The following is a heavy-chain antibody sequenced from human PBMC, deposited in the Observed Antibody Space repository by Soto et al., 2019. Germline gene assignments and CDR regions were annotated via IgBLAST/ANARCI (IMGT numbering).Heavy chain of an antibody. J-gene: IGHJ4*02. CDR3: ARGQYYYDSSGIDY. CDR1: GFTFSSYG. Sequence: GGSLRLSCAASGFTFSSYGMHWVRQAPGKGLEWVAVIWYDGSNKYYADSVKGRFTISRDNSKNTLYLQMNSLRAEDTAVYYCARGQYYYDSSGIDYWGQGTLVTVSS. V-gene: IGHV3-33*01. CDR2: IWYDGSNK. D-gene: IGHD3-22*01.